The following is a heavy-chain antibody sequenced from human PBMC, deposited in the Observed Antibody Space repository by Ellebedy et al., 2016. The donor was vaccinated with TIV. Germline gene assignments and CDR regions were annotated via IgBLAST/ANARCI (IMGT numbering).Heavy chain of an antibody. Sequence: GGSLRLSCAASGFSFRSYWMSWVRQAPGEGLEWVANIYQDGGVQYYVDSVKGRFTISRDNADNSLFLQMNSLRAEDTAVYYCARRGSYGDYAVQINSWFDTWGRGTLVAVSS. CDR2: IYQDGGVQ. CDR3: ARRGSYGDYAVQINSWFDT. J-gene: IGHJ5*02. V-gene: IGHV3-7*01. CDR1: GFSFRSYW. D-gene: IGHD3-16*01.